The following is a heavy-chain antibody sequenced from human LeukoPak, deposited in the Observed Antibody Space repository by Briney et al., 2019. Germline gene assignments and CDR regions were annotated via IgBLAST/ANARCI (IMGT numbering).Heavy chain of an antibody. V-gene: IGHV1-18*01. Sequence: ASVKVPCKASGYTFTSYGISWVRQAPGQGLEWMGWISAYNGNTKYALKLQGRVTMTTDTSTSTAHMELRSLKSDDTAVYYCARGYDYGDPNYYDTQYYFDYWGQGTLVTVSS. CDR2: ISAYNGNT. CDR3: ARGYDYGDPNYYDTQYYFDY. D-gene: IGHD4-17*01. CDR1: GYTFTSYG. J-gene: IGHJ4*02.